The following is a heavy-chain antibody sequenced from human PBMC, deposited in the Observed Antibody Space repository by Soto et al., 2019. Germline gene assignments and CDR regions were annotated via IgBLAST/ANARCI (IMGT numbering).Heavy chain of an antibody. J-gene: IGHJ6*02. D-gene: IGHD4-17*01. Sequence: LSLTCTVSGGSISSGGYYWSWIRQHPGKGLEWIGYIYYSGSTYYNPSLKSRVTISVDTSKNQFSLKLSSVTAADTAVYYCARGFYGDYGGGYYYYGMDVWGQGTTVTVSS. CDR3: ARGFYGDYGGGYYYYGMDV. V-gene: IGHV4-31*03. CDR2: IYYSGST. CDR1: GGSISSGGYY.